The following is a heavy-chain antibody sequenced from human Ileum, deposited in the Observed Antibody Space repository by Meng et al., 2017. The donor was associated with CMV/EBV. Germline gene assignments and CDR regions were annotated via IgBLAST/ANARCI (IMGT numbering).Heavy chain of an antibody. Sequence: QLQCQEAGPGLVKPSETLSLTCRVSGGSTTDYWGWIRQPPGKGLEWIGSISYSGTTYYNPSLKSRLTVSLDTSKTQFSLMLTSVTAADTAVYYCARDMSIRWFYYWGQGTLVTVSS. V-gene: IGHV4-39*07. CDR1: GGSTTDY. D-gene: IGHD3-3*02. CDR3: ARDMSIRWFYY. J-gene: IGHJ4*02. CDR2: ISYSGTT.